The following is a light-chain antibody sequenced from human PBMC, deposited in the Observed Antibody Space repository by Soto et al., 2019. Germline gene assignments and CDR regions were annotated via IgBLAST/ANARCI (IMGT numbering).Light chain of an antibody. CDR3: STSSSTSTTWV. J-gene: IGLJ3*02. Sequence: QSVLTQPASVSGSPGQSITISCTGTSSDVGGYNYVSWYQQHPGKAPQLMIYEVSNRPSGVSNRFSGSKSGNTASLTTSGLQAEDEADYYCSTSSSTSTTWVFGGGTKVTV. V-gene: IGLV2-14*01. CDR2: EVS. CDR1: SSDVGGYNY.